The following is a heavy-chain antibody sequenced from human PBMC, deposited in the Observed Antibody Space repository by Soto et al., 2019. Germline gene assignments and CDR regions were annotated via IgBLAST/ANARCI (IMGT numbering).Heavy chain of an antibody. J-gene: IGHJ5*02. CDR3: ARDRGWAAAGTRAMYNGFDP. CDR2: IYYSGST. V-gene: IGHV4-31*03. D-gene: IGHD6-13*01. CDR1: GGYISGGGSY. Sequence: PSETLSLTCTVSGGYISGGGSYCSWIRQHPGKGLEWIGYIYYSGSTYYNPSLKSRVTISVDTSKNQFSLKLSSVTAADTAVYYCARDRGWAAAGTRAMYNGFDPLGQGTMVTVSS.